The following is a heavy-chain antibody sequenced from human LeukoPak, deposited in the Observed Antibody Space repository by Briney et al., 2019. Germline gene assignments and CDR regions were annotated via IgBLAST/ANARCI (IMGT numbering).Heavy chain of an antibody. CDR3: ASATGSGSYFDAFDI. Sequence: ASVKVSCKASGYTFTSYGISWVRQATGQGLEWMGWMNPNSGNTGYAQKFQGRVTMTRNTSISTAYMELSSLRSEDTAVYYCASATGSGSYFDAFDIWGQGTMVTVSS. J-gene: IGHJ3*02. CDR1: GYTFTSYG. D-gene: IGHD3-10*01. V-gene: IGHV1-8*02. CDR2: MNPNSGNT.